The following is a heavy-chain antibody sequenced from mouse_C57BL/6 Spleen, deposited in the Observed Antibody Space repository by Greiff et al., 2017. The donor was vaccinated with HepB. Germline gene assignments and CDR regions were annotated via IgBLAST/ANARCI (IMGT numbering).Heavy chain of an antibody. J-gene: IGHJ2*01. D-gene: IGHD2-3*01. CDR1: GYTFTSYG. V-gene: IGHV1-81*01. Sequence: QVQLQQSGAELARPGASVKLSCKASGYTFTSYGISWVKQRTGQGLEWIGEIYPRSGNTYYNEKFKGKATLTADKSSSTAYMELRSLTSEDSAVYFCARGTDDGYFPFYFDYWGQGTTLTVSS. CDR2: IYPRSGNT. CDR3: ARGTDDGYFPFYFDY.